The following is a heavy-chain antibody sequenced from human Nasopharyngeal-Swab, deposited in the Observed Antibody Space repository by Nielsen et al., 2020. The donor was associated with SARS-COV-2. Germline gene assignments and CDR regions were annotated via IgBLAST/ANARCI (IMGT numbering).Heavy chain of an antibody. CDR1: GFTFSDYT. CDR2: ISSSGSYM. J-gene: IGHJ4*02. CDR3: ASDSRY. D-gene: IGHD2-2*01. V-gene: IGHV3-21*01. Sequence: GGSLRLSCAASGFTFSDYTMNWVRQAPAQGLEWVSSISSSGSYMYYTDSVKGRFTMSRDNAKNSLYLQMNSLRAEDTAVYYCASDSRYWGQGTLVTVSS.